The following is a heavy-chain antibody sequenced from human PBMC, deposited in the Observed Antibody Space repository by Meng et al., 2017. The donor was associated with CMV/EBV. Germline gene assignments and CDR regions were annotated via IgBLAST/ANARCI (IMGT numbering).Heavy chain of an antibody. J-gene: IGHJ5*02. V-gene: IGHV1-69*05. CDR2: IIPILGTA. CDR1: GGTFSSYA. CDR3: ARRKLVGYCTNGVCPGWFDP. Sequence: SVKVSCKASGGTFSSYAISWVRQAPGQGLEWMGGIIPILGTANYAQKFQGRVTITTDESTSTAYMELSSLKSEDTAVYYCARRKLVGYCTNGVCPGWFDPWGQGTLVTVSS. D-gene: IGHD2-8*01.